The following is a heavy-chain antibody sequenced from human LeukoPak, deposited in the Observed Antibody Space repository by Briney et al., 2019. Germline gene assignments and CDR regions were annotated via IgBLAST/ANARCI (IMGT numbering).Heavy chain of an antibody. CDR3: ATVDELLYGAALDV. CDR1: GYTSSDYY. J-gene: IGHJ3*01. CDR2: INPNTGAT. Sequence: ASVNVSCRASGYTSSDYYLHWVRQAPGQGLEWMLWINPNTGATKYAHKIQGRVTMTRDASISTVYMQLSRLRYDDTAVYYCATVDELLYGAALDVWGQGTMVIVSS. V-gene: IGHV1-2*07. D-gene: IGHD4/OR15-4a*01.